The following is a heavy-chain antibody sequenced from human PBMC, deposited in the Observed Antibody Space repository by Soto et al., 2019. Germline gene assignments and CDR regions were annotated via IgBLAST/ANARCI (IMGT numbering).Heavy chain of an antibody. CDR2: INPNSGGT. D-gene: IGHD6-25*01. Sequence: ASVKVSCKASGYTFTGYYMHWVRQAPGQGLEWMGWINPNSGGTNYAQKFQGRVTMTRDTSISTVHMELSSLRSEDTGVYFCARDSSASATSYSFDNWGQGTLVTVSS. V-gene: IGHV1-2*02. CDR3: ARDSSASATSYSFDN. J-gene: IGHJ4*02. CDR1: GYTFTGYY.